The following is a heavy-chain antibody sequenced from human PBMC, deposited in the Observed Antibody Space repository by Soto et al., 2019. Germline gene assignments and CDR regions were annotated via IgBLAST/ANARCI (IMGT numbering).Heavy chain of an antibody. CDR3: ALDGDVNTGFGKDY. CDR1: GFTFSSYG. Sequence: QVPLVESGGGVVQPGRSLRLSCAASGFTFSSYGMHWVRQAPGKGLEWVAFIWHDGGNKFYAESVKGRFTISRDNSKNTLYLQMTSLSAEDTAMYYCALDGDVNTGFGKDYWGQGTLVPVSS. CDR2: IWHDGGNK. D-gene: IGHD3-16*01. J-gene: IGHJ4*02. V-gene: IGHV3-33*01.